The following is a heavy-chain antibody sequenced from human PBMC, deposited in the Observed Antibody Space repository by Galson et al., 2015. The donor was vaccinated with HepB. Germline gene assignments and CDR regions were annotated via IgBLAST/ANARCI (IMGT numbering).Heavy chain of an antibody. CDR3: ARGAITLTSEGYYYFYYMDV. Sequence: SLRLSCAASGFTFSDFYMSWIRQAPGKGLEWVSYISNSGSTIYYADSVKGRFTISRDNAKNSLYLQMNSLRAEDTVVYYCARGAITLTSEGYYYFYYMDVWGKGTTVTVSS. J-gene: IGHJ6*03. CDR2: ISNSGSTI. V-gene: IGHV3-11*01. CDR1: GFTFSDFY. D-gene: IGHD1-14*01.